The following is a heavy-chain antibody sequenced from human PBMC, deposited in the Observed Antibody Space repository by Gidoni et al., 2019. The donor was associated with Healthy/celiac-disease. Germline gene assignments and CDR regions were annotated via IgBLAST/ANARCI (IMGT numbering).Heavy chain of an antibody. CDR2: FDPEDGET. Sequence: SMHWVRQAPGKGLEWMGGFDPEDGETIYAQKFQGRVTMTEDTSTDTAYMELSSLRSEDTAVYYCATGSMTTVTMGHVYAFDIWGQGTMVTVSS. D-gene: IGHD4-17*01. CDR1: S. V-gene: IGHV1-24*01. CDR3: ATGSMTTVTMGHVYAFDI. J-gene: IGHJ3*02.